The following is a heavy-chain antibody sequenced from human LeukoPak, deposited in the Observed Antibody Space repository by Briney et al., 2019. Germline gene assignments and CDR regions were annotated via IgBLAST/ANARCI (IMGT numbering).Heavy chain of an antibody. V-gene: IGHV3-74*01. CDR1: GFTFSSHW. CDR2: INSDGSST. J-gene: IGHJ4*02. Sequence: GGSLRLSCAASGFTFSSHWMHWVRQAPGKGLVWVSRINSDGSSTSYADSVKGRFTISRDNAKNLLYLQMNSLRPEDTAVYYCARDPIQLWSFDYWGQGTLVTVSS. CDR3: ARDPIQLWSFDY. D-gene: IGHD5-18*01.